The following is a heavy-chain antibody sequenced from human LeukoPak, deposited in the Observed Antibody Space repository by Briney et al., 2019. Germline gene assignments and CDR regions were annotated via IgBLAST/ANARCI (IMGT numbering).Heavy chain of an antibody. CDR3: ARLAGYSYGNGFDY. D-gene: IGHD5-18*01. V-gene: IGHV1-18*03. J-gene: IGHJ4*02. CDR1: GYTFTSYG. Sequence: ASVKVSCKASGYTFTSYGISWVRQAPGQGLEWMGWISAYNGNTNYAQEFQGRVTITRDTSASTAYMELSSLRSEDMAVYYCARLAGYSYGNGFDYWGQGTLVTVSS. CDR2: ISAYNGNT.